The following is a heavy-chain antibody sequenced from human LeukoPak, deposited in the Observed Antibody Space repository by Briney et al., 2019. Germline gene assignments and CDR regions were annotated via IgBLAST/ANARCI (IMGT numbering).Heavy chain of an antibody. Sequence: VQSVKSSCTGYGYSFTSSWIGWVRQMTGKGLDWMGIIFPGDSDARYSLSFQGRVAISADESISTAYLQWSSLKASDTAMYYCARQGYDSSGYYYDAFDIWGQGTMVTVSS. V-gene: IGHV5-51*01. CDR2: IFPGDSDA. J-gene: IGHJ3*02. CDR1: GYSFTSSW. D-gene: IGHD3-22*01. CDR3: ARQGYDSSGYYYDAFDI.